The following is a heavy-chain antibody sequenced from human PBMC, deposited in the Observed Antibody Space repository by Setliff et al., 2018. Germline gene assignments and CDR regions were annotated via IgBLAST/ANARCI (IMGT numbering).Heavy chain of an antibody. D-gene: IGHD3-9*01. CDR1: GASIRSYY. Sequence: SETLSLTCTVSGASIRSYYWSWIRQPPGKGLEWIGYIYYNGMAYYNPSLKSRVTMSVDTSKNQFSLKLNSVTAADTAVYYCARAPRYFDPTGSYFGYWGQGTLVTVSS. CDR3: ARAPRYFDPTGSYFGY. CDR2: IYYNGMA. V-gene: IGHV4-59*12. J-gene: IGHJ4*02.